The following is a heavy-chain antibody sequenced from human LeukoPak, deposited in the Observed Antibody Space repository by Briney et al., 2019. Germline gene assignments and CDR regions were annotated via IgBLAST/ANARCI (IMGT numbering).Heavy chain of an antibody. CDR3: ARGGMYYYDSSGCPLNY. CDR1: GGSFSGYY. CDR2: INHSGST. Sequence: PSETLSLTCAVYGGSFSGYYWSWIRQPPGKGLEWIGEINHSGSTNYNPSLKSRVTISVDTSKNQFSLKLSSVTAADTAVYYCARGGMYYYDSSGCPLNYWGQGTLVTVSS. J-gene: IGHJ4*02. D-gene: IGHD3-22*01. V-gene: IGHV4-34*01.